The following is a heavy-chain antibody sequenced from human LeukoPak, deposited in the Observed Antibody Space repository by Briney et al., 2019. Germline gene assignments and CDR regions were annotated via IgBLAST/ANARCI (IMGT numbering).Heavy chain of an antibody. J-gene: IGHJ4*02. CDR2: INYSGNT. CDR1: GVSISSYY. CDR3: ARVGFSNYRGRGPQQYYFDY. D-gene: IGHD4-11*01. V-gene: IGHV4-59*12. Sequence: SETLSLTCSVSGVSISSYYWSWIRQPPGKGLEWIGYINYSGNTNYNPSLKSRVTISVDTSKNQFSLKLSSVTAADTAVYYCARVGFSNYRGRGPQQYYFDYWGQGTLVTVSS.